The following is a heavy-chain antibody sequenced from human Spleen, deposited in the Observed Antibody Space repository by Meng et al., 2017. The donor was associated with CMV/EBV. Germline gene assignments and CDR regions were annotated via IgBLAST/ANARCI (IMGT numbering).Heavy chain of an antibody. CDR2: IYPGDSDA. D-gene: IGHD6-19*01. CDR1: GYSFANYW. J-gene: IGHJ5*02. CDR3: AIHASYSSTLGPFDP. Sequence: KVSCKASGYSFANYWIGWVRQMPGKGLECMGIIYPGDSDATYRPSFQGQVTISADKSISTAYLRWSSLKASDTAMYYCAIHASYSSTLGPFDPWGQGTLVTVSS. V-gene: IGHV5-51*01.